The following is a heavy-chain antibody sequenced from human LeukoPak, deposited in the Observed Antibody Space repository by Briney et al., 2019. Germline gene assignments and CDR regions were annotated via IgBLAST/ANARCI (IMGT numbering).Heavy chain of an antibody. Sequence: SETLSLTCAVYGGSLSGYYWSWIRQPPGKGLEWIGEINHSGSTNYNPSLKSRVTISVDTSKNQFSLKLSSVTAADTAVYYCARNSGLRGRRYYFDYWGQGTLVTVSS. V-gene: IGHV4-34*01. J-gene: IGHJ4*02. CDR2: INHSGST. CDR3: ARNSGLRGRRYYFDY. D-gene: IGHD1-26*01. CDR1: GGSLSGYY.